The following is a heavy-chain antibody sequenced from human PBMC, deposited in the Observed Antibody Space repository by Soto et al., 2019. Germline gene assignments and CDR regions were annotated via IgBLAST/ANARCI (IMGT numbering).Heavy chain of an antibody. D-gene: IGHD2-21*01. CDR2: ILHDETP. Sequence: HGGCLGLSCAASGVMVWTYSVTWVRQTPGRGLEWVSTILHDETPFYTDSVKGRFTISRDNVRGTLYLQMNGLRVEDAALYYCAKDLFPTSGQRFFFESWGQGTLVTVSS. CDR1: GVMVWTYS. CDR3: AKDLFPTSGQRFFFES. V-gene: IGHV3-23*01. J-gene: IGHJ4*02.